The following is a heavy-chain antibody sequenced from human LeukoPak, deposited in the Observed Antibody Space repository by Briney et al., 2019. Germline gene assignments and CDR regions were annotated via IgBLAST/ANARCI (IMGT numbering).Heavy chain of an antibody. J-gene: IGHJ6*03. CDR1: GFTFSNYG. CDR3: ARARFETTVTALIRKKNYYYYYMDV. D-gene: IGHD4-17*01. CDR2: ISPSGDIT. V-gene: IGHV3-23*01. Sequence: GGTLRLSCAASGFTFSNYGMNWVRQAPGKGLEWVSGISPSGDITYYADSVKGRFTISRDNSKNTVYLQVNSLRAEDTAVFYCARARFETTVTALIRKKNYYYYYMDVWGKGTTVTVSS.